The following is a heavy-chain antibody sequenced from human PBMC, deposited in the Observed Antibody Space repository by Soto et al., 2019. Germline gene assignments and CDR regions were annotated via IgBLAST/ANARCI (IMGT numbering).Heavy chain of an antibody. Sequence: GASVKVSCKASGGAFSSYAISWVRQAPGQGLEWMGGIIPILGTTNYAQKFQGRVTITADESTSTAYMELSSLRSDDTAVYYCARAASGSYLYHYYFGMDVWGQGTTVTVS. CDR1: GGAFSSYA. CDR2: IIPILGTT. D-gene: IGHD1-26*01. J-gene: IGHJ6*02. V-gene: IGHV1-69*13. CDR3: ARAASGSYLYHYYFGMDV.